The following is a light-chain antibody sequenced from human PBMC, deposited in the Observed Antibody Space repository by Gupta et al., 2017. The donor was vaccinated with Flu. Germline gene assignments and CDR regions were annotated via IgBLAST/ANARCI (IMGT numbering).Light chain of an antibody. J-gene: IGLJ2*01. CDR2: AVS. CDR1: SSDVGAYND. CDR3: CSSTNGSAIIVV. Sequence: ISCTETSSDVGAYNDVSWYHQRPGKAPKLLIFAVSNRPSGGADRFSGSKSGDTASATTTGLQAEDEADYYCCSSTNGSAIIVVFGGGTKLTVL. V-gene: IGLV2-14*04.